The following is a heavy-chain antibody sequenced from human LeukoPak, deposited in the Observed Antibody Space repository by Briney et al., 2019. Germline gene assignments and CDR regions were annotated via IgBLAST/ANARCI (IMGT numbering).Heavy chain of an antibody. CDR1: GGSISSGDYY. Sequence: SETLSLTCTVSGGSISSGDYYWSWIRQPPGKGLEWFGYSYYSGSTYYNPSLKSRVTISVDTSKNQFSLKLRSVTAADTAVYYCARVGSSSGSTSDLADYGRQGPLVTVPS. J-gene: IGHJ4*02. D-gene: IGHD6-6*01. CDR3: ARVGSSSGSTSDLADY. CDR2: SYYSGST. V-gene: IGHV4-30-4*08.